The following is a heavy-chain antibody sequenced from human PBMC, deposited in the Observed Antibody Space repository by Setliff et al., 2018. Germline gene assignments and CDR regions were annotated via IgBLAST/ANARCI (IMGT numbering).Heavy chain of an antibody. Sequence: PGGSLRLSCAASGFTFSSYAMSWVRQAPGKGLNWVSAVNGDETHYADSAKGRFTISRDNSKNTLYLQMNSLRVEDTAIYYCAKEVPYDNGFIFLDYWGQGTLVTVSS. CDR2: VNGDET. CDR1: GFTFSSYA. CDR3: AKEVPYDNGFIFLDY. D-gene: IGHD1-1*01. V-gene: IGHV3-23*01. J-gene: IGHJ4*02.